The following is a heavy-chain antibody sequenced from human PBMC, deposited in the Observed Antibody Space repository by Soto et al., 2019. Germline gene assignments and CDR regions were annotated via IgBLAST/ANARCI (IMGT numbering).Heavy chain of an antibody. V-gene: IGHV4-59*08. CDR1: GGSISSYY. D-gene: IGHD3-10*01. CDR3: ARQDPYGSGSYNKLYYYYYYYMDV. J-gene: IGHJ6*03. CDR2: IYYSGST. Sequence: PSETLSLTWTVSGGSISSYYWIWIRQPPGKGLEWIGYIYYSGSTNYNPSLKSRVAISVDTSKNQFSLKLSSVTAADTAVYYCARQDPYGSGSYNKLYYYYYYYMDVWGKGTTVTVSS.